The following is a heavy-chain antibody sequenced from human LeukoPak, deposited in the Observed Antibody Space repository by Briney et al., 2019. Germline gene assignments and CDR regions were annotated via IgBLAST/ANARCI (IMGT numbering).Heavy chain of an antibody. Sequence: GGSLRLSCAASGFTVSSNYMTWVRQAPGKGLEWVSVIYSGGSTYYADSVKGRFTISRDNSKNTLYLQMNSLRAEDTAVYYCARGRRYRGYDAFDIWGQGTMVTVSS. CDR1: GFTVSSNY. D-gene: IGHD5-12*01. J-gene: IGHJ3*02. CDR3: ARGRRYRGYDAFDI. V-gene: IGHV3-53*01. CDR2: IYSGGST.